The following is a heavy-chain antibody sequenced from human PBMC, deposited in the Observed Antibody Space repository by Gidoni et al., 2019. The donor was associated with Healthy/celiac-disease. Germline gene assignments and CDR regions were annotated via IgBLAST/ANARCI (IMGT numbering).Heavy chain of an antibody. CDR3: ARDPSYGLFYS. CDR1: GFTFSSYA. Sequence: QVQLVESGGGVVQPGRSLRLSCAASGFTFSSYAMHWVRQAPGKGLEWVAVISYDGSNKYYADSVKGRFTISRDNSKNTLYLQMNSLRAEDTAVYYCARDPSYGLFYSWGQGTLVTVSS. D-gene: IGHD5-18*01. V-gene: IGHV3-30-3*01. CDR2: ISYDGSNK. J-gene: IGHJ4*02.